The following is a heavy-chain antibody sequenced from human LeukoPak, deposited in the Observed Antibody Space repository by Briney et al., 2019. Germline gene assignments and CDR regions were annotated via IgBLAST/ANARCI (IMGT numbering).Heavy chain of an antibody. D-gene: IGHD2-15*01. J-gene: IGHJ5*02. CDR2: IYTSGST. V-gene: IGHV4-4*09. CDR1: GGSFRGYY. CDR3: ARLAPPATSNWFDP. Sequence: PSETLSLTCAVYGGSFRGYYWSWIRQPPGKGLEWIGYIYTSGSTDCNPSLKSRVTISVDTSKSQFSLKLRSVTAADTAVYYCARLAPPATSNWFDPWGQGTLVTVSS.